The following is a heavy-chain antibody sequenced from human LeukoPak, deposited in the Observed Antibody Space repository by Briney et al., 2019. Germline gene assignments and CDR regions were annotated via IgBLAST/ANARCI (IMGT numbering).Heavy chain of an antibody. J-gene: IGHJ4*02. D-gene: IGHD6-19*01. CDR2: IYTSGST. CDR1: GGSISIYY. V-gene: IGHV4-4*07. Sequence: SETLSLTCALSGGSISIYYWSWIRQPAGKGLEWIGRIYTSGSTNYNPSLKSRVTMSVDTSKNQFSLKLSSVTAADTAVYYCARVGSSGWYYFDYWGQGTLVTVSS. CDR3: ARVGSSGWYYFDY.